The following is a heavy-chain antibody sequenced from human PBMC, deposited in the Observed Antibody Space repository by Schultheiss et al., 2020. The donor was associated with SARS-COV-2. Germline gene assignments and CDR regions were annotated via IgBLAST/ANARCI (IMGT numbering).Heavy chain of an antibody. V-gene: IGHV4-61*01. J-gene: IGHJ4*02. CDR3: ARGDYGSGSYYFDS. CDR1: GGSVSSGSYY. Sequence: SETLSLTCTVSGGSVSSGSYYWSWIRQPPGKGLEWIGSIYHSGSTNYNPSLKSRVTISVDTSKNQFSLKLSSVTAADTAVYYCARGDYGSGSYYFDSWGQGALVTVSS. D-gene: IGHD3-10*01. CDR2: IYHSGST.